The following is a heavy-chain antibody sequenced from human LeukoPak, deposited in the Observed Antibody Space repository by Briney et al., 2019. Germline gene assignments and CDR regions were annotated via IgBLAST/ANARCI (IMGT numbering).Heavy chain of an antibody. V-gene: IGHV3-7*01. J-gene: IGHJ4*02. D-gene: IGHD1-26*01. CDR1: GFIFSDHY. CDR2: IKQDGSEK. CDR3: ARSCGSYLG. Sequence: GGSLRLSCAASGFIFSDHYMGWVRQAPGKGLEWVANIKQDGSEKYYVDSVKGRFTISRDNAKNSLYLQMNSLRAEDTAVYYCARSCGSYLGWGQGTLVTVSS.